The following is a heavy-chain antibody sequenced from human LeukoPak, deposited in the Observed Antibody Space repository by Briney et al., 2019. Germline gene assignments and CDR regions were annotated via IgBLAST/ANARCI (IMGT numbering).Heavy chain of an antibody. CDR2: MNPNSGNT. J-gene: IGHJ6*03. CDR1: GYTFTSYD. V-gene: IGHV1-8*01. D-gene: IGHD1-7*01. CDR3: ARAARPKRTTDYYYYYMDV. Sequence: ASVTVSCKASGYTFTSYDINWVRQATGQGLEWMGWMNPNSGNTGYAQKFQGRVTMTRNTSISTAYMELSSLRSEDTAVYYCARAARPKRTTDYYYYYMDVWGKGTTVTVSS.